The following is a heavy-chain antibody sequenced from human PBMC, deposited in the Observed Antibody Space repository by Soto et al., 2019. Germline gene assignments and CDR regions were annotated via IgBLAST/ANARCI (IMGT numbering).Heavy chain of an antibody. D-gene: IGHD2-2*01. CDR3: ARGEFDIVVVPAAIGYYYYGMDV. J-gene: IGHJ6*02. CDR2: IIPIFGTA. Sequence: SVKVSCKASGGTFSSYAISWVLQAPGQGLEWMGGIIPIFGTANYAQKFQGRVTITADESTSTAYMELSSLRSEDTAVYYCARGEFDIVVVPAAIGYYYYGMDVWGQGTTVTVSS. CDR1: GGTFSSYA. V-gene: IGHV1-69*13.